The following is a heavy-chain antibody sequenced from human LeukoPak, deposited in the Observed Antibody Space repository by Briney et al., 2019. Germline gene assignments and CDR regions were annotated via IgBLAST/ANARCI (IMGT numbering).Heavy chain of an antibody. D-gene: IGHD3-10*01. Sequence: GGSLRLSCAASGFTFSSYAMSWVRQAPGKGLEWVSAISGSGGSTYYADSVKGRFTISRDNSKNTLYLQMNSLRAEDTAVYYCAKDWEVLLWFGEFSYFDYRGQGTLVTVSS. CDR1: GFTFSSYA. CDR2: ISGSGGST. V-gene: IGHV3-23*01. CDR3: AKDWEVLLWFGEFSYFDY. J-gene: IGHJ4*02.